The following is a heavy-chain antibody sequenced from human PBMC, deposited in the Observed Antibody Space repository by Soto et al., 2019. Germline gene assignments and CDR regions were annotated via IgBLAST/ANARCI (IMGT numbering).Heavy chain of an antibody. Sequence: ASVKVSCKASGYTFTGYYMHWVRQAPGQGLEWMGWINPNSGGTNYAQKFQGWVTMTRDTSISTAYMKPSRLRSDATAVYYGARDFRDCRSTSCQKDYYYYGRDVWGQGTTVTVSS. V-gene: IGHV1-2*04. J-gene: IGHJ6*02. D-gene: IGHD2-2*01. CDR3: ARDFRDCRSTSCQKDYYYYGRDV. CDR2: INPNSGGT. CDR1: GYTFTGYY.